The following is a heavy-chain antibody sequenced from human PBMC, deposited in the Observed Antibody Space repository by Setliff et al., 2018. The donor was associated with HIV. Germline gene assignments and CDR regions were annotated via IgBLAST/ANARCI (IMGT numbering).Heavy chain of an antibody. D-gene: IGHD3-10*01. V-gene: IGHV3-15*01. J-gene: IGHJ5*02. CDR3: TTYASGNWHYGS. Sequence: GSLRLSCAASGLTFSSYAMSWVRQAPGKGLEWVGRIKSETYGGTIDYAAPVKGRFTISRDDSKDTLFLQMNSLKTEDTAVYYCTTYASGNWHYGSWGQGTLVTVSS. CDR1: GLTFSSYA. CDR2: IKSETYGGTI.